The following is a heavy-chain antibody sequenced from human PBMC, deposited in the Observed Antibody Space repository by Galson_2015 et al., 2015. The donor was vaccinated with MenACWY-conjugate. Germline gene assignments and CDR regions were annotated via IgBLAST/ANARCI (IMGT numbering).Heavy chain of an antibody. CDR1: GFSFSSYW. CDR2: INSDGSNT. CDR3: ARKGPTGRPPDGFDI. D-gene: IGHD1-1*01. Sequence: SLRLSCAASGFSFSSYWMHWVRQLPGKGPVWVSRINSDGSNTNYADSVKGRFTISRDNAKNTLYLQMSSLRAEDTAVYYCARKGPTGRPPDGFDIWGQGTLVTVSS. V-gene: IGHV3-74*01. J-gene: IGHJ3*02.